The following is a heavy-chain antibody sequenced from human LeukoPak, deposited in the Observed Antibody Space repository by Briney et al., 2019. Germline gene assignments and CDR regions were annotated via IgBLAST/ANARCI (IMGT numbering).Heavy chain of an antibody. Sequence: SETLSLTCTVSGGSISSYYWSWIRQPPGKGMEWIGYIYYSGSTNYNPSLKTRVTISVDTSKNHFSLKLSSVTAADTAVYYCARDGRGYSYGSTYYYYYYMDVWGKGTTVTVSS. D-gene: IGHD5-18*01. CDR3: ARDGRGYSYGSTYYYYYYMDV. CDR1: GGSISSYY. J-gene: IGHJ6*03. V-gene: IGHV4-59*01. CDR2: IYYSGST.